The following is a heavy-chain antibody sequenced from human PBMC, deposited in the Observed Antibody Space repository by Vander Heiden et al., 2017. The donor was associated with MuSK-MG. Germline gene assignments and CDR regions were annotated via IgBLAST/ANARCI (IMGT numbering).Heavy chain of an antibody. Sequence: EVQLVQSGAEVKKPGESLKISGKASGYSFTSNWIGWVRQIPGKGLEWMGVTYPYDSDTRYSPSCQGQVTISADKSISTADLQWSSLQASETAMYYCATPSGDCTSISCHIDYWGQGTLVTVSP. CDR3: ATPSGDCTSISCHIDY. D-gene: IGHD2-2*02. V-gene: IGHV5-51*01. CDR2: TYPYDSDT. J-gene: IGHJ4*02. CDR1: GYSFTSNW.